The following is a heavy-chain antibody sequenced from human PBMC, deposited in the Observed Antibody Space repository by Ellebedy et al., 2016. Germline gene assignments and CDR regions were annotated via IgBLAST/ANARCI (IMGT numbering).Heavy chain of an antibody. J-gene: IGHJ3*02. CDR2: IYYSGST. Sequence: SETLSLTCTVSGGSISSYYWSWIRQPPGKGLEWIGYIYYSGSTNYNPSLKSRVTISVDTSKNQFYLKLSSVTAADTAVYYCAHGGFDAFDIWGQGTMVTVSS. V-gene: IGHV4-59*01. CDR3: AHGGFDAFDI. D-gene: IGHD3-10*01. CDR1: GGSISSYY.